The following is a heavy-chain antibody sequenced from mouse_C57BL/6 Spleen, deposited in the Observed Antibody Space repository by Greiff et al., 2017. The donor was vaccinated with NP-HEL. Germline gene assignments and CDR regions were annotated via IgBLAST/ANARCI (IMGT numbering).Heavy chain of an antibody. CDR3: AREGMGSNSFDY. J-gene: IGHJ2*01. Sequence: QVQLKESGPGLVQPSQSLSITCTVSGFSLTSYGVHWVRQSPGKGLEWLGVIWSGGSTDYNAAFISRLSTSKDNSKSQVFFKMNSLQADDTAIYYCAREGMGSNSFDYWGQGTTLTVSS. V-gene: IGHV2-2*01. CDR1: GFSLTSYG. CDR2: IWSGGST. D-gene: IGHD1-1*01.